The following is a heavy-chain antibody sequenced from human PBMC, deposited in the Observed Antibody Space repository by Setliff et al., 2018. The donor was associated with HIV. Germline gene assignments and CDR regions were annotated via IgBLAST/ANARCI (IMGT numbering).Heavy chain of an antibody. V-gene: IGHV4-39*07. Sequence: SETLSLTCTVSGGSIGSSDYYWGWIRQPPGKGLEWIGSILYTGRTTYNPSLRSRVTISLDTSKTQFSLSLTSVTAADTAMYYCARRGKTENSYVLNWFDPWGQGILVTVSS. CDR3: ARRGKTENSYVLNWFDP. D-gene: IGHD5-18*01. J-gene: IGHJ5*02. CDR2: ILYTGRT. CDR1: GGSIGSSDYY.